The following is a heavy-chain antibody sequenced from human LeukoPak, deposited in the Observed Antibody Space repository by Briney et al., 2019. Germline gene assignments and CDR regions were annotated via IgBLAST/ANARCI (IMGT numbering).Heavy chain of an antibody. CDR2: IYSGGST. Sequence: GGSLRLSCAASGFTVSSNYMSWVRQAPGKGLEWVSVIYSGGSTYYADSVKGRFTISRDNSKNTLYLQMNSLRAEDTAVYYCARDLDSSGSGWYGYWGQGTLVTVPS. D-gene: IGHD6-19*01. CDR1: GFTVSSNY. V-gene: IGHV3-66*01. J-gene: IGHJ4*02. CDR3: ARDLDSSGSGWYGY.